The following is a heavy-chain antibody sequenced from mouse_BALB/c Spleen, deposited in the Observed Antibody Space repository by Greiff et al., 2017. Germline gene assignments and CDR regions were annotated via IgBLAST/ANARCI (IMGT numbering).Heavy chain of an antibody. CDR2: IWAGGST. V-gene: IGHV2-9*02. J-gene: IGHJ4*01. D-gene: IGHD2-14*01. CDR3: ARDKGYGKLYAMDY. CDR1: GFSLTSYG. Sequence: VKVVESGPGLVAPSQSLSITCTVSGFSLTSYGVHWVRQPPGKGLEWLGVIWAGGSTNYNSALMSRLSISKDNSKSQVFLKMNSLQTDDTAMYYCARDKGYGKLYAMDYWGQGTSVTVSS.